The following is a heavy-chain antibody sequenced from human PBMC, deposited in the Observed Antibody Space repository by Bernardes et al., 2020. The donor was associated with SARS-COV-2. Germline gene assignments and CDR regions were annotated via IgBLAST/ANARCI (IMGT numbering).Heavy chain of an antibody. CDR3: ASLVSRGWYFDL. Sequence: SETLSLTCTVSGGSISDGDYYWSWVRQHPGKGLEWVGYLFYTGNTYYNPSLKSRATISADTSKNHFSLKLNSVTAADTAVYYCASLVSRGWYFDLWGRGTLVTVSS. V-gene: IGHV4-31*03. J-gene: IGHJ2*01. CDR2: LFYTGNT. CDR1: GGSISDGDYY.